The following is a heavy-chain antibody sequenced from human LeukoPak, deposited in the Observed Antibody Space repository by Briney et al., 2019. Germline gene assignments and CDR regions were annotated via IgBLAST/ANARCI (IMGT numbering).Heavy chain of an antibody. V-gene: IGHV4-59*01. CDR3: ARVAYGYAFDI. J-gene: IGHJ3*02. D-gene: IGHD4-17*01. CDR2: IYYSVST. Sequence: PSETLSLTCTVSGGSISSYYWSWIRQPPGKGLEWIGYIYYSVSTNYNPSLKSRVTISVDTSKNQFSLKLSSVTAADTAVYYCARVAYGYAFDIWGQGTMVTVSS. CDR1: GGSISSYY.